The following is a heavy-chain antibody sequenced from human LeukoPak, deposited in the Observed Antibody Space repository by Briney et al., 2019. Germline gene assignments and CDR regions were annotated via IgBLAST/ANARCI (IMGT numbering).Heavy chain of an antibody. Sequence: ASVKVSCKASGYTFTSYGISWVRQAPGQGLEWMGWISAYNGNTNYAQKLQGRVTMTTDTSTSTAYMELRSLRSDDTAVYYCARVDVVAARYYYYYYMDVWGKGTTVTVSS. V-gene: IGHV1-18*01. CDR3: ARVDVVAARYYYYYYMDV. J-gene: IGHJ6*03. CDR2: ISAYNGNT. CDR1: GYTFTSYG. D-gene: IGHD2-2*01.